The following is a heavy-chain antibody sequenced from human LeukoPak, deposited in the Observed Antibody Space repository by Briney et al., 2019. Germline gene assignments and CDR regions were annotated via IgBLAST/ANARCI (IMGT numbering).Heavy chain of an antibody. Sequence: GGSLRLSCAASGFTFSSYAMSWVRQAPGKGLEWVSAISGSGGSTYYADSVKGRITISRDNSKNTLYLQMNSLRAEDTAVYYCAKDTRELMGPFDYWGQGTLVTVSS. V-gene: IGHV3-23*01. D-gene: IGHD1-26*01. CDR3: AKDTRELMGPFDY. CDR2: ISGSGGST. CDR1: GFTFSSYA. J-gene: IGHJ4*02.